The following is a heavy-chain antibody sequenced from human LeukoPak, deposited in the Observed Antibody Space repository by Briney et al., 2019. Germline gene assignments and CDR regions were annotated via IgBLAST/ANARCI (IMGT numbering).Heavy chain of an antibody. CDR3: ATSLGFFPRFDP. J-gene: IGHJ5*02. CDR1: GGSISGYY. Sequence: SETLSLTCTVSGGSISGYYWSWLRQTPGKGLEWIGYMFHSGSAKYNPSLESRVTISVDTSNNQFSLILRSVTSADTAVYYCATSLGFFPRFDPWGQGILVTVSS. D-gene: IGHD2/OR15-2a*01. V-gene: IGHV4-59*01. CDR2: MFHSGSA.